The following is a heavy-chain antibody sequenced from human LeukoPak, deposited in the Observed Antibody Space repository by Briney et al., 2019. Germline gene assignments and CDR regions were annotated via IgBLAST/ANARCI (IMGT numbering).Heavy chain of an antibody. V-gene: IGHV2-5*01. CDR2: IYWNDDK. Sequence: SGPTLVQPTQTLTLTCTFSGFSVSSSGVGVGWIRQPPGKALEWLAHIYWNDDKRYSPSLRSRLTIAKDTSKNQVVLTLTNMDPMDTATYYCAHRLLHTYCGANCYPAPFDYWGQGTLVTVSS. CDR3: AHRLLHTYCGANCYPAPFDY. CDR1: GFSVSSSGVG. D-gene: IGHD2-21*02. J-gene: IGHJ4*02.